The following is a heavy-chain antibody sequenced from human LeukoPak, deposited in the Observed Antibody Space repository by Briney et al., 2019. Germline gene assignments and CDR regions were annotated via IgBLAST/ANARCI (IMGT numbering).Heavy chain of an antibody. D-gene: IGHD6-13*01. CDR3: ARPGRPNGSRYSSSWYAY. Sequence: SETLSLTCAVYGGTFSGYYWNWIRQPPGKGLEWIGEINYSGSTNYNPSLKSRVTISVDTSKNQFSLKLTSVTAADTAVYYCARPGRPNGSRYSSSWYAYWGQGTLVTVSS. CDR1: GGTFSGYY. CDR2: INYSGST. J-gene: IGHJ4*02. V-gene: IGHV4-34*01.